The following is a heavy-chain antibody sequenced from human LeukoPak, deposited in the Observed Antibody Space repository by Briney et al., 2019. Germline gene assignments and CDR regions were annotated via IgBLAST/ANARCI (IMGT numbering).Heavy chain of an antibody. V-gene: IGHV3-64D*09. Sequence: GGSQRLSCSASGFPFSSYAMHWVRQAPGKGLEYVSAISDSGGSTYYADSVKGRFTISRDNSKNTLYLQMSSLRAEDTAVYFCVRGDSFGPYGMDVWGQGTTVTVSS. CDR1: GFPFSSYA. J-gene: IGHJ6*02. CDR2: ISDSGGST. CDR3: VRGDSFGPYGMDV. D-gene: IGHD2-15*01.